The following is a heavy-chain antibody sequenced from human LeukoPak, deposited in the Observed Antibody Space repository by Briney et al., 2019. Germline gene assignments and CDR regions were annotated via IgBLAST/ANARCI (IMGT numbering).Heavy chain of an antibody. V-gene: IGHV3-23*01. Sequence: PGGSLRLSCAASGFTFSSYAMSWVRQAPGKGREWVSAISGSGGSTYYADSVKGRFTISRDNSKNTLYLQMDSLRAEDTAVYYCAKDGGYYDSSGYYQFDYWGQGTLVTVSS. CDR1: GFTFSSYA. CDR2: ISGSGGST. D-gene: IGHD3-22*01. J-gene: IGHJ4*02. CDR3: AKDGGYYDSSGYYQFDY.